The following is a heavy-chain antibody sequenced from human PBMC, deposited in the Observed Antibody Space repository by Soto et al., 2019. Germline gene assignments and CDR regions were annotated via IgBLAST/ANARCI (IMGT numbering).Heavy chain of an antibody. CDR2: IIPIFGTA. J-gene: IGHJ5*02. Sequence: QVQLVQSGAEVKKPGSSVKVSCKASGGTFSSYAISWVRQAPGQGLEWMGGIIPIFGTANYAQKFQGRVTITADETTSTAFMELSSLRSEDTAVYYCVSLGTPYYSISWGNWCDPWGQGTLVTVSS. CDR3: VSLGTPYYSISWGNWCDP. D-gene: IGHD6-13*01. CDR1: GGTFSSYA. V-gene: IGHV1-69*01.